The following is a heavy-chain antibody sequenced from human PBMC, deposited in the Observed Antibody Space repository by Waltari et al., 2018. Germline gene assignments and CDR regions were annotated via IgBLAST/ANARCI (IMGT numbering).Heavy chain of an antibody. D-gene: IGHD6-13*01. Sequence: QVQLQQWGAGLLKPSETLSLTCAVYGGSFSGYYWSWIRQPPGKGLEWIGEINHSGSTNDNPSLKSRVTISVDTSKNQFSLKLSSVTAADTAVYYCARGRRAAVFPYYFDYWGQGTLVTVSS. V-gene: IGHV4-34*01. J-gene: IGHJ4*02. CDR1: GGSFSGYY. CDR2: INHSGST. CDR3: ARGRRAAVFPYYFDY.